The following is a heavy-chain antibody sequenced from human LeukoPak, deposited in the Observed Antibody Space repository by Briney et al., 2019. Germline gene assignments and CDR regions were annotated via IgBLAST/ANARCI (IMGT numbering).Heavy chain of an antibody. Sequence: GGSLRLPCAASGFTFSSYSMNWVRQAPGKGLEWVSHITASGTAMFYADSVKGRFTISRDNAKNSLYLQMNSLRDEDTAVYYCASSGSYRFDYWGQGTLVTVSS. J-gene: IGHJ4*02. V-gene: IGHV3-48*02. CDR1: GFTFSSYS. CDR2: ITASGTAM. CDR3: ASSGSYRFDY. D-gene: IGHD1-26*01.